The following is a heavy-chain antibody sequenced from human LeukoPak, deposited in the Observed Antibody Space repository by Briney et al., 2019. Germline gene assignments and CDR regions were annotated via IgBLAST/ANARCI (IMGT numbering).Heavy chain of an antibody. CDR3: ARDNSKYYDYVWRSYRYPHYFDY. CDR1: GYTFTSYG. J-gene: IGHJ4*02. D-gene: IGHD3-16*02. CDR2: ISAYNGNT. V-gene: IGHV1-18*01. Sequence: ASVKVSCKASGYTFTSYGISWVRQAPGQGLEWMGWISAYNGNTNYAQKLQGRVTMTTDTSTSTAYMELRSLRSDDTAVYYCARDNSKYYDYVWRSYRYPHYFDYWGQGTLVTVSS.